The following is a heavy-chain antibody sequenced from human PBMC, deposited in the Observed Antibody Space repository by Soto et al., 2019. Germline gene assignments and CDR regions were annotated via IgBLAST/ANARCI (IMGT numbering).Heavy chain of an antibody. V-gene: IGHV3-53*01. CDR3: ARAVVVPAAIQSYYYGMDV. Sequence: EVQLVESGGGLIQPGGSLRLSCAASGFTVSSHYMSWVRQAPGKGLEWVSVIYSGGSTYYADSVKGRFTISRDNSKNTLYLQMNSLRAEDTAVYYCARAVVVPAAIQSYYYGMDVWGQGTTVTVSS. J-gene: IGHJ6*02. CDR2: IYSGGST. D-gene: IGHD2-2*02. CDR1: GFTVSSHY.